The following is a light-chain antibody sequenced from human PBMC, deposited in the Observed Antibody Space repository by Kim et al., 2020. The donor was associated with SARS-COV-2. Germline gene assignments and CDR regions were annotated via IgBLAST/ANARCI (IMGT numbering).Light chain of an antibody. CDR3: QQYNSYSPRT. CDR1: QSISSW. J-gene: IGKJ1*01. CDR2: KAS. Sequence: SVGDRVTITGRASQSISSWLAWYQQKPGKAPKLLIYKASSLESGVPSRFSGSGSGTEFTLTISSLQPDDFATYYCQQYNSYSPRTFGQGTKVDIK. V-gene: IGKV1-5*03.